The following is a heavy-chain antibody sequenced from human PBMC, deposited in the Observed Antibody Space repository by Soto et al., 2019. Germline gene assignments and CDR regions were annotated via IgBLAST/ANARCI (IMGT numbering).Heavy chain of an antibody. Sequence: GGSLRLSCAASGFTFSSYSMNWVRQAPGKGLEWVSSISSSSSYIYYADSVKGRFTISRDNAKNTLYLQMNSLRAEDTAVYYCAKEAGYCSGGSCYAPNWGQGTLVTVSS. CDR2: ISSSSSYI. D-gene: IGHD2-15*01. CDR1: GFTFSSYS. J-gene: IGHJ4*02. V-gene: IGHV3-21*04. CDR3: AKEAGYCSGGSCYAPN.